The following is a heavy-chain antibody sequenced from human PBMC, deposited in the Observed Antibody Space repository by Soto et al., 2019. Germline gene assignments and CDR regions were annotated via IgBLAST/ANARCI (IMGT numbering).Heavy chain of an antibody. CDR2: ISGSGGST. Sequence: GGSLRLSCAASGFTFSSYAMSWVRQAPGKGLEWVSAISGSGGSTYYADSVKGRFTISRDNSKNTLYLQMNSLRAEDTAVYYCAKNRGFYYDSSGPPFRFDPWGQGTLVTVSS. V-gene: IGHV3-23*01. J-gene: IGHJ5*02. CDR3: AKNRGFYYDSSGPPFRFDP. CDR1: GFTFSSYA. D-gene: IGHD3-22*01.